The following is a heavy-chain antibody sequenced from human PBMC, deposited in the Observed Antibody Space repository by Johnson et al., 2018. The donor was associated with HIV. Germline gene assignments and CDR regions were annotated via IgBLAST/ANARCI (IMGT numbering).Heavy chain of an antibody. V-gene: IGHV3-53*01. CDR2: IYSGGST. D-gene: IGHD5-18*01. CDR3: ARDTAMVHDAFDI. Sequence: VQLVESGGGLIQPGGSLRLSCAASGFTVSSNYMSWVRQAPGKGLEWVSVIYSGGSTYYADSVKGRFTTSRDNSKNTLYLQMNSLRAEDTAVYYCARDTAMVHDAFDIWGQGTMVTVSS. J-gene: IGHJ3*02. CDR1: GFTVSSNY.